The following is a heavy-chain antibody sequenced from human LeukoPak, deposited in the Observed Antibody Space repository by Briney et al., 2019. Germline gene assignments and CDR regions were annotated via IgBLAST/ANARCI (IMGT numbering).Heavy chain of an antibody. CDR1: GGTFSSYA. V-gene: IGHV1-69*13. CDR3: ARSVIPGGYGAVGYFDY. D-gene: IGHD5-12*01. CDR2: IIPIFGTA. J-gene: IGHJ4*02. Sequence: GASVKVSCKASGGTFSSYAISWVRQAPGQGLEWMGGIIPIFGTANYAQKFQGRVTITADESTSTAYMELSSLRSEDTAVYYCARSVIPGGYGAVGYFDYWGQGTLVTVSS.